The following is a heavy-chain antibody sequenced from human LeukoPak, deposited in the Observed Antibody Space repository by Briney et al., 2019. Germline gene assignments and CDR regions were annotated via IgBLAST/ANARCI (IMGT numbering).Heavy chain of an antibody. V-gene: IGHV4-59*01. CDR1: GGSIGSYY. Sequence: SETLSLTCTVSGGSIGSYYWTWIRQSPRKGLEWIGYIHYSGSTNYIPSLKSRLTQSVDTSKNQFSLKLSSVTAADTAVYYCARDGSSGIDYWGQGTLVTVPS. D-gene: IGHD3-10*01. CDR3: ARDGSSGIDY. CDR2: IHYSGST. J-gene: IGHJ4*02.